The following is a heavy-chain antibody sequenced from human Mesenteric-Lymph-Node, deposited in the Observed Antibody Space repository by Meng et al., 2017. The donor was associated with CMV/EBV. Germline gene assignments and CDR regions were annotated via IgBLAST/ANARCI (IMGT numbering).Heavy chain of an antibody. Sequence: GESLKISCATSGFTFINAWMSWVRQAPGKGLEWVSYLGTRDTIIYYADSVKGRFTISRDNAKTSLYLQMNSLRVEDTALYYCARGYPGYCTSSTCLPNIWGQGTLVTVSS. CDR1: GFTFINAW. CDR2: LGTRDTII. V-gene: IGHV3-11*04. J-gene: IGHJ3*02. D-gene: IGHD2-2*01. CDR3: ARGYPGYCTSSTCLPNI.